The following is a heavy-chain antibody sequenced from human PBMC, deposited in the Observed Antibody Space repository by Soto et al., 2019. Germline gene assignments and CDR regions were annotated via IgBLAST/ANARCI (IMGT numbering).Heavy chain of an antibody. CDR2: IIAYTGHS. Sequence: GXSXKVACETAGCSXSNYGNDLVRQSPGQGLEWVGWIIAYTGHSYNAQKFQDRVILTTDTFTKTAYMELRSLRSDDTAEYFCARGIGIDGTEGPGDDFWGQGSLGTVS. D-gene: IGHD1-7*01. CDR1: GCSXSNYG. V-gene: IGHV1-18*04. J-gene: IGHJ4*02. CDR3: ARGIGIDGTEGPGDDF.